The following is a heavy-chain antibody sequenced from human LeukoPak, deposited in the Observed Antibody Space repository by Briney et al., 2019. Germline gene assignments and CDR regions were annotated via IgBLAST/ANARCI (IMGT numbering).Heavy chain of an antibody. V-gene: IGHV3-48*01. CDR3: ATYSGYDRIFDH. CDR2: ISGSSSAI. Sequence: PGGSLRLSCAASGFTFSSYSMNWVRQAPGKGLEWISYISGSSSAIYYADSVKGRLTISRDNAKHSLSLQMNSRRAEDTAVYYCATYSGYDRIFDHWGQRARVIVSS. D-gene: IGHD5-12*01. J-gene: IGHJ4*02. CDR1: GFTFSSYS.